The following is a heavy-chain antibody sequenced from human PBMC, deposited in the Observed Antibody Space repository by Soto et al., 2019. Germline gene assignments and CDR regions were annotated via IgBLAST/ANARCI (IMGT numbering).Heavy chain of an antibody. CDR2: INHSGST. D-gene: IGHD5-18*01. V-gene: IGHV4-34*01. CDR1: GGSFSGYY. Sequence: PSETLSLTCAVYGGSFSGYYWTWIRQPPGTGLEWIGEINHSGSTNYNPSLKSRVAISLDTSKNQFSLSLSSVTAADTAVYYCARGRGYSYGLDPWGQGTLVTVSS. CDR3: ARGRGYSYGLDP. J-gene: IGHJ5*02.